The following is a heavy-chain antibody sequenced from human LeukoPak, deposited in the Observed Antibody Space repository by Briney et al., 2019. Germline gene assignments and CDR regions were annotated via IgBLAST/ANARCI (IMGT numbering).Heavy chain of an antibody. CDR3: ARYARVTAKGIDL. CDR1: GGSISSYY. V-gene: IGHV4-59*01. D-gene: IGHD2-21*02. Sequence: SETLSLTCTVSGGSISSYYWSWIRQPPGKRLEWIGYIYYSGNTNYNPSLKSRVTVSVDTSKNQFSLKLSSVTAADTAVYYCARYARVTAKGIDLWGQGTMVTVSS. J-gene: IGHJ3*01. CDR2: IYYSGNT.